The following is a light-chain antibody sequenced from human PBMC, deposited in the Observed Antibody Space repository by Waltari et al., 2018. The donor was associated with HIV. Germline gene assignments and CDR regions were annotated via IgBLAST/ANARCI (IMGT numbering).Light chain of an antibody. CDR2: EGN. V-gene: IGLV2-18*02. Sequence: QSALTQPPSVSGSPGQSVTISCTGTNSDVGSYNRVSWYQLPPGTAPKLMNYEGNKRPVGVPVRFSGAKAGNTASLTISGLQAEDEADYYCSSYTSSSTLWMFGGGTKLTVL. J-gene: IGLJ3*02. CDR3: SSYTSSSTLWM. CDR1: NSDVGSYNR.